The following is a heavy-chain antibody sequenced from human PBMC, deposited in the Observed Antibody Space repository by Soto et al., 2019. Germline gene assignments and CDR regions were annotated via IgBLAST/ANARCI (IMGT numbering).Heavy chain of an antibody. V-gene: IGHV3-23*01. CDR3: ARDRKPDCIWTFDY. CDR1: GFTINTYT. CDR2: IFSGMGNT. Sequence: GGSLRLSCSASGFTINTYTMGWVRLAPGKGLEWVSTIFSGMGNTKYADSVTGRFSISRDNSKNIMYLQMNRLGVDDTVLFFCARDRKPDCIWTFDYGGRGILVTVSS. D-gene: IGHD2-15*01. J-gene: IGHJ4*02.